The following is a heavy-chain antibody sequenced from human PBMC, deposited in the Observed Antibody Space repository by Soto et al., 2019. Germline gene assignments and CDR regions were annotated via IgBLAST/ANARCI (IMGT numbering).Heavy chain of an antibody. J-gene: IGHJ6*02. V-gene: IGHV3-23*01. CDR1: GFTFSSYA. CDR3: AKDHRIWGRLVEYMDV. D-gene: IGHD3-10*01. Sequence: EVQLLESGGGLVQPGGSPRLSCAASGFTFSSYALGWVRQAPGRGLECVSAISGSGVSTFYADSVKGRFTISRDTSKNTLYLQMNTLTAEDTAVYYCAKDHRIWGRLVEYMDVWGQGTTVTVSS. CDR2: ISGSGVST.